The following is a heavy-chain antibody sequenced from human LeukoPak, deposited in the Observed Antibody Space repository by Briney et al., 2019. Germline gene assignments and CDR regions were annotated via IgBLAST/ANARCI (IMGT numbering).Heavy chain of an antibody. CDR2: INHSGST. Sequence: SETLSLTCAVYGGSFSGYYWSWIRQPPGKGLEWIGEINHSGSTNYNPSLKSRVTISVDTSKNQFSLKLSSVTAADTAVYYCARTGAYSSSPAAYWGQGTLVTVSS. V-gene: IGHV4-34*01. CDR3: ARTGAYSSSPAAY. J-gene: IGHJ4*02. D-gene: IGHD6-13*01. CDR1: GGSFSGYY.